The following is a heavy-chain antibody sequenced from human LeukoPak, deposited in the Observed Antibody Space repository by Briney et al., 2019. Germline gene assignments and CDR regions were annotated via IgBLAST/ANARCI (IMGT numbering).Heavy chain of an antibody. CDR1: GFTFSNYA. D-gene: IGHD4-17*01. Sequence: SGGSLRLSCAASGFTFSNYAMSWVRQAPGKGLEWVLGISGSGGTTYYADSVKGRFTISRDNSKNTLYLQMNSLRAEDTALYYCAKDTDYGDYLEAFDIWGQGTMVTVSS. CDR2: ISGSGGTT. CDR3: AKDTDYGDYLEAFDI. V-gene: IGHV3-23*01. J-gene: IGHJ3*02.